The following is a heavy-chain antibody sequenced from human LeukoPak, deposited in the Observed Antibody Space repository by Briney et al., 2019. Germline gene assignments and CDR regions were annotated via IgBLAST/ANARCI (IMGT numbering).Heavy chain of an antibody. CDR3: ARDLWGYGYIDY. J-gene: IGHJ4*02. V-gene: IGHV3-11*04. CDR1: GFTFSDYY. CDR2: ISSSGSTI. Sequence: GGSLRLSCAASGFTFSDYYMSWIRQAPGKGLEWVSYISSSGSTIFYADSVKGRFTISRENAKNSLYLQMNRLRAEDTAVYYCARDLWGYGYIDYWGQGTLVTVYS. D-gene: IGHD5-18*01.